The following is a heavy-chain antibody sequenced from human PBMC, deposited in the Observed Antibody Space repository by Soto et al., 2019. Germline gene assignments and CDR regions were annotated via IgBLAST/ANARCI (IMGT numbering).Heavy chain of an antibody. CDR2: IKTDAREK. V-gene: IGHV3-7*01. Sequence: GGSLRLSCAASGFNFHWYWMSWVRQAPGKGLEWLATIKTDAREKQYVDSVKGRFTVSRDNAKNSVYLQMDSLRSEDTAVYYRARDPGYGSGNSVNHSLDYWGHVTLVA. CDR1: GFNFHWYW. J-gene: IGHJ4*01. CDR3: ARDPGYGSGNSVNHSLDY. D-gene: IGHD3-10*01.